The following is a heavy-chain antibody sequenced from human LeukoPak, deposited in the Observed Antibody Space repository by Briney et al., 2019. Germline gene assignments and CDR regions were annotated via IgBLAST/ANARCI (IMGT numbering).Heavy chain of an antibody. V-gene: IGHV3-30-3*01. CDR2: ISYDGSNK. J-gene: IGHJ4*02. CDR3: ARADCSGGSCYSSSYFDY. Sequence: PGGSLRLSCAAPGFTFNNYAMSWVRQAPGKGLEWVAVISYDGSNKYYADSVKGRFTISRDNSKNTLYLQMNSLRAEDTAVYYCARADCSGGSCYSSSYFDYWGQGTLVTVSS. D-gene: IGHD2-15*01. CDR1: GFTFNNYA.